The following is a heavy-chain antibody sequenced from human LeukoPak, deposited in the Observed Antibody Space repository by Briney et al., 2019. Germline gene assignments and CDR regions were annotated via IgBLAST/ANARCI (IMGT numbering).Heavy chain of an antibody. J-gene: IGHJ5*02. CDR3: ARACSGGSCYGNSYWFDP. Sequence: GASVKVSCKASGYTFTGYYMHWVRQAPGQGLEWMGWINPNSGGTNYAQKFQGRVTMTRDTSISTAYMELSRLRSDDTAVYYCARACSGGSCYGNSYWFDPWGQGTLVTVSS. D-gene: IGHD2-15*01. V-gene: IGHV1-2*02. CDR2: INPNSGGT. CDR1: GYTFTGYY.